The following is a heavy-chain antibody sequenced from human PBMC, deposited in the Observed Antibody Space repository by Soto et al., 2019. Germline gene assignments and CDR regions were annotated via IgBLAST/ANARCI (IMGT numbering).Heavy chain of an antibody. D-gene: IGHD5-18*01. V-gene: IGHV3-53*01. Sequence: EVQLVESGGGLIQPGGSLRLICAASGLSVTANYMTWVRQAPGKGLEWLSIIYRGRGTYYADSLKGRAIISRDGSRNMVFLQMNSLTAEDAGVYYCARRDDSETFDIWGRGTAVNVSS. CDR3: ARRDDSETFDI. CDR2: IYRGRGT. CDR1: GLSVTANY. J-gene: IGHJ3*02.